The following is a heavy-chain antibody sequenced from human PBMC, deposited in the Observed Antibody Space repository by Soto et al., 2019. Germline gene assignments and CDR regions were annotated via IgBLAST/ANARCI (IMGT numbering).Heavy chain of an antibody. V-gene: IGHV3-30-3*02. J-gene: IGHJ4*02. CDR3: VKFCGGDCYNY. CDR2: ISFDGGDE. Sequence: QVQLVESGGGVGQPGRSLRLSCAASGFDFSNHAMHWVRQPPSKAPEWLATISFDGGDEFYADSVKGRFTISRDNSKSTLSLHMNSLRAEDTAVYYCVKFCGGDCYNYWGQGTLVTVSS. CDR1: GFDFSNHA. D-gene: IGHD2-21*02.